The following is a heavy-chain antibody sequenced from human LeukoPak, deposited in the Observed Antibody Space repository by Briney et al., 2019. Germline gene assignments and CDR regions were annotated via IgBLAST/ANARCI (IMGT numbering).Heavy chain of an antibody. CDR3: AKGAEEGVVITAVYYYYMDV. J-gene: IGHJ6*03. D-gene: IGHD3-22*01. CDR1: GFTFSSYD. CDR2: IRPSGDNT. V-gene: IGHV3-23*01. Sequence: GGSLRLSCAASGFTFSSYDMTWVRQAPGRGLEWVSSIRPSGDNTYYADSVKGRFTISRDSSKNTLFLQMNGLGAEDTAVYYCAKGAEEGVVITAVYYYYMDVWGKGTTVTISS.